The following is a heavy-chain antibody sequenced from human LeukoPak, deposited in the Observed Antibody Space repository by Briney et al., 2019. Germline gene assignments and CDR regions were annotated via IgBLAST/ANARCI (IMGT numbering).Heavy chain of an antibody. J-gene: IGHJ3*01. CDR3: AKAYSGSYSRAFDV. V-gene: IGHV5-51*01. Sequence: GESLKISCKGSGYSFTSYWIGWVRQMPGKGLEWMGIIYPYDPDTRYSPSFQGQVTISVDRSISTAYLQWSSLTASDSATYYCAKAYSGSYSRAFDVWGQGTMVTVSS. CDR1: GYSFTSYW. D-gene: IGHD1-26*01. CDR2: IYPYDPDT.